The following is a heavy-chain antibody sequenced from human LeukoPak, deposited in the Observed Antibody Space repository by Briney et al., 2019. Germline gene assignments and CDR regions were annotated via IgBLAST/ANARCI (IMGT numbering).Heavy chain of an antibody. CDR1: GFTFDDYG. CDR3: ARGTPPYSYGSSDYHYAHFDY. D-gene: IGHD3-22*01. CDR2: INWNGGST. J-gene: IGHJ4*02. V-gene: IGHV3-20*04. Sequence: GGSLRLSCAASGFTFDDYGMSWVRQAPGKGLEWVSGINWNGGSTGYADSVKGRFTISRDNAKNSLYLQMNSLRAEDTAVYYCARGTPPYSYGSSDYHYAHFDYWGQGTLVTVSS.